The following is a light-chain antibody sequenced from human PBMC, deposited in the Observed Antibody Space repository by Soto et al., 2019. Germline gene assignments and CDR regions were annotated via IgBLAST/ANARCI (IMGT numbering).Light chain of an antibody. J-gene: IGKJ1*01. Sequence: IQMTQSPSTLSASVGDRVTITCRASQSISTSLAWYQQKPGKAPKLLIYKASSLESGVPSRFSGGGAGTEFTLTSSSLQPDDFATFDCLQYNNYRTFGQGTKVEI. CDR2: KAS. CDR1: QSISTS. CDR3: LQYNNYRT. V-gene: IGKV1-5*03.